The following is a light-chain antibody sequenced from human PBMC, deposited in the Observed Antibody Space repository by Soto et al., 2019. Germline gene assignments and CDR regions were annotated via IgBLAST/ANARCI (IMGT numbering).Light chain of an antibody. V-gene: IGLV2-8*01. Sequence: QSALTQPPSASGSPGQSVTISCTGTSSDVGAYSYVSWYQQHPGKAPKLMIYEVNKRHSGVPDRFSGSKSGNTASLTVSGIQAEDEADYYCSSYAGSNDFVVFGGGTKLTVL. CDR3: SSYAGSNDFVV. CDR2: EVN. J-gene: IGLJ2*01. CDR1: SSDVGAYSY.